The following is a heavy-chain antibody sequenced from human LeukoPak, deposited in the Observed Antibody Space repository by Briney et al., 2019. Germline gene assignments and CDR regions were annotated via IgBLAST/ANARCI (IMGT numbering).Heavy chain of an antibody. D-gene: IGHD6-13*01. J-gene: IGHJ6*02. CDR3: ARGNGYVEGAAAGTTVMDL. V-gene: IGHV1-8*01. Sequence: ASVKVSCKASGYSFTNYDINWVRQATGQGLEWMGWMNPNIDNTIYAQKFQGRVTMTSDTSITTAYMELSSLRSEDTAVYYCARGNGYVEGAAAGTTVMDLWGQGTTVSVSS. CDR1: GYSFTNYD. CDR2: MNPNIDNT.